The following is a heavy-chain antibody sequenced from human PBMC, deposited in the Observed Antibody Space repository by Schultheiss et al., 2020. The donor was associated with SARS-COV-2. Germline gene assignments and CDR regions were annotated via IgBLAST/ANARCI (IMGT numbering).Heavy chain of an antibody. Sequence: SETLSLTCAVYGGSFRIYSWSWIRQPPEKGLEWIGSIYHSGSTYYNPSLKSRVTISVDTSKNQFSLKLSSVTAADTAVYYCARGAGGYCSGGSCYSYHYYGMDVWGQGTLVTVSS. V-gene: IGHV4-34*01. J-gene: IGHJ6*02. D-gene: IGHD2-15*01. CDR3: ARGAGGYCSGGSCYSYHYYGMDV. CDR2: IYHSGST. CDR1: GGSFRIYS.